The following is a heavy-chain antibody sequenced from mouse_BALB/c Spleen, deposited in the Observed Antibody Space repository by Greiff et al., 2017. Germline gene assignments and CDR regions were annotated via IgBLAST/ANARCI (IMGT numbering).Heavy chain of an antibody. CDR1: GYTFTSYT. J-gene: IGHJ2*01. Sequence: VQLQQSAAELARPGASVKMSCKASGYTFTSYTMHWVKQRPGQGLEWIGYINPSSGYTEYNQKFKDKTTLTADKSSSTAYMQLSSLTSEDSAVYYCARWGTTVVANWGQGTTLTVSS. CDR2: INPSSGYT. D-gene: IGHD1-1*01. V-gene: IGHV1-4*02. CDR3: ARWGTTVVAN.